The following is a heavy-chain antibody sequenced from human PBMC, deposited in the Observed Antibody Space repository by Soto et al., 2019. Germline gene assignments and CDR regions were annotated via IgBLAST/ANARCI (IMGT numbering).Heavy chain of an antibody. J-gene: IGHJ3*02. D-gene: IGHD2-15*01. CDR3: ARIFLGDCSGGSCYGGYDAFDI. V-gene: IGHV2-26*01. Sequence: QVTLKESGPVLVKPTETLTLTCTVSGFSLSNARMGVSWIRQPPGKALEWLAHIFSNDEKSYSTSLKSRLTISQDSYKSQVVLTMTNMDPVDTATYYCARIFLGDCSGGSCYGGYDAFDIWGQGTLVTVSS. CDR1: GFSLSNARMG. CDR2: IFSNDEK.